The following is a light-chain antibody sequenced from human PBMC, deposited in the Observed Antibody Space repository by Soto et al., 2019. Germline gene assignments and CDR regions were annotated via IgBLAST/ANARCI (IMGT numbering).Light chain of an antibody. V-gene: IGKV3-15*01. CDR1: QSVSSN. Sequence: EIVMTQSPATLSVSPGEGATLSCRASQSVSSNLAWYQQKPGQAPGLLIYGASARATGIPARFSGSGSETEFTLTISSLQSEDFAVYYCQQYNNWPRTFGQGTKVEIK. J-gene: IGKJ1*01. CDR3: QQYNNWPRT. CDR2: GAS.